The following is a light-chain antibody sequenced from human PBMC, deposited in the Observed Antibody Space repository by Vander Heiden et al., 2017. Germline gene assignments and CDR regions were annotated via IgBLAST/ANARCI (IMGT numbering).Light chain of an antibody. CDR3: AAWDDSLDGNWV. V-gene: IGLV1-44*01. J-gene: IGLJ3*02. CDR2: SNN. Sequence: QSVLTQPPSASGTPGQRAIIACSGSSSNIGRNNVIWYQQFPGTAPKLLMYSNNLRPSGVPDRFSGSKSGSSASLAISGLHSEDEADYYCAAWDDSLDGNWVFGGGTKLTVL. CDR1: SSNIGRNN.